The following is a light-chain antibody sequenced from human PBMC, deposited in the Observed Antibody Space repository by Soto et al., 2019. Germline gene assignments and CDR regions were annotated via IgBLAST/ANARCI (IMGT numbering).Light chain of an antibody. V-gene: IGLV2-14*01. J-gene: IGLJ3*02. CDR3: SSYTRSTNLL. CDR2: EVT. Sequence: QSVLTQPASVSGSPGQSITISCTGTSADVGGFDFVSWYRQSPGEAPKLVIFEVTNRPSGVSNRFSGSKSGNTASLTISGLQPEDEADYYCSSYTRSTNLLFGGGTKLTVL. CDR1: SADVGGFDF.